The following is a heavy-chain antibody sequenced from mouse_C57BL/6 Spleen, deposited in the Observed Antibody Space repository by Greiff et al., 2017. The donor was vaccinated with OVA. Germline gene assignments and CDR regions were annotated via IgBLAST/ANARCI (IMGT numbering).Heavy chain of an antibody. Sequence: QVQLQQPGAELVKPGASVKMSCKASGYTFTSYWITWVKQRPGQGLEWIGDIYPGSGSTNYNEKFKSKATLTVDTSSSTAYMQLSSLTSEDSAVYYCARNRIYYDYDVAWFAYWGQGTLVTVSA. V-gene: IGHV1-55*01. J-gene: IGHJ3*01. CDR1: GYTFTSYW. CDR2: IYPGSGST. D-gene: IGHD2-4*01. CDR3: ARNRIYYDYDVAWFAY.